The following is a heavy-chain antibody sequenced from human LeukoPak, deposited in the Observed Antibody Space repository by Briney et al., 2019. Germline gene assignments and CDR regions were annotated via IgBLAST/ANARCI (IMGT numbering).Heavy chain of an antibody. CDR2: ISSSSSYI. D-gene: IGHD3-10*01. Sequence: GGSLRLSCAASGFTFSSYSINWVRQAPGKGLEWVSSISSSSSYIYYADSVKGRFTISRDNAKNSLYLQMNSLRAEDTAVYYCTTDVCPMVRGGEDWGQGTLVTVSS. CDR3: TTDVCPMVRGGED. J-gene: IGHJ4*02. V-gene: IGHV3-21*01. CDR1: GFTFSSYS.